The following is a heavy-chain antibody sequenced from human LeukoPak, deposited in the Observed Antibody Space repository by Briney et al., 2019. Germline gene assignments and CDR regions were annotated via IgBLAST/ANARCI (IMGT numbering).Heavy chain of an antibody. CDR2: INPSGGST. CDR1: GYTFTSYY. Sequence: GASVKVSCKASGYTFTSYYMHWVRQAPGQGLEWMGIINPSGGSTSYAQKFQGRVTMTRDTSTSTVYMELSSLRSEDTAVYYCARRDSSSWYRLGFDYWGQGTLVTVSS. V-gene: IGHV1-46*01. J-gene: IGHJ4*02. D-gene: IGHD6-13*01. CDR3: ARRDSSSWYRLGFDY.